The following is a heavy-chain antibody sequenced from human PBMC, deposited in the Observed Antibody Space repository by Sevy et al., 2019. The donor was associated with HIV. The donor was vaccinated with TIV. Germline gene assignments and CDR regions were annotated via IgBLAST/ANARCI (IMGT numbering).Heavy chain of an antibody. CDR2: IKQDGSEK. V-gene: IGHV3-7*03. CDR1: GFTFGDYW. J-gene: IGHJ4*02. CDR3: ATEHHPGDY. Sequence: GGSLRLSCAASGFTFGDYWMSWVRQAPGKGLEWVADIKQDGSEKYYVDSVKGRFTISRGNAKNSLYLQMNSLRADDTAMYYCATEHHPGDYWGQGTLVTVSS.